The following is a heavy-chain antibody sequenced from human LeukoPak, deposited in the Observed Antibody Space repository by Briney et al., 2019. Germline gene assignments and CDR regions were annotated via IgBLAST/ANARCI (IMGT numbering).Heavy chain of an antibody. CDR2: INHSGST. Sequence: PSETLSLTCAVYGGSFSGYYWSWIRQPPGKGLEWIGEINHSGSTNYNPSLKSRVTISVDTSKNQFSLKLSSVTAADTAVYYCARGLSIAARPYYYHYGMDVWGQGTTVTVSS. CDR1: GGSFSGYY. CDR3: ARGLSIAARPYYYHYGMDV. J-gene: IGHJ6*02. V-gene: IGHV4-34*01. D-gene: IGHD6-6*01.